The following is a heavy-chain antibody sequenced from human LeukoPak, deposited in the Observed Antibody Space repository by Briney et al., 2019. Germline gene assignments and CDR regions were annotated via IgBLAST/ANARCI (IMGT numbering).Heavy chain of an antibody. J-gene: IGHJ4*02. CDR2: IYYSGST. D-gene: IGHD3-3*01. V-gene: IGHV4-39*07. CDR3: ARDWMDFWSGYSPRYFDY. CDR1: GGPISSSSYY. Sequence: SETLSFTCTVSGGPISSSSYYWGWIRRPPGKGLEWIGSIYYSGSTYYNPSLKSRVTISVDTSKSQFSLKLSSVTAADTAVYYCARDWMDFWSGYSPRYFDYWGQGTLVTVSS.